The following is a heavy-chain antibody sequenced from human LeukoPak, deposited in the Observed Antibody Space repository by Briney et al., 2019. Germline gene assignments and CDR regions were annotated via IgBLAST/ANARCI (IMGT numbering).Heavy chain of an antibody. D-gene: IGHD3-16*01. J-gene: IGHJ3*02. CDR2: ISYDGSNK. CDR1: GFTFRSHG. CDR3: AREFGSPGAFDI. Sequence: PGGSLRLSCAASGFTFRSHGMNWVRQTPGKGLEWVAVISYDGSNKYYADSVKGRFTISRDNSKNTLYLQMNSLRAEDTAVYYCAREFGSPGAFDIWGQGTMVTVSS. V-gene: IGHV3-30-3*01.